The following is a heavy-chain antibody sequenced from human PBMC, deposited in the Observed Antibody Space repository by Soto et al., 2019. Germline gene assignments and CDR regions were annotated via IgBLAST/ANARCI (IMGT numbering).Heavy chain of an antibody. CDR2: IIPIFGTA. J-gene: IGHJ4*02. V-gene: IGHV1-69*12. CDR3: ARGRWSSGWYTSFDY. CDR1: GGTFSSYA. D-gene: IGHD6-19*01. Sequence: QVQLVQSGAEVKKPGSSVKVSCKASGGTFSSYAISWVRQAPGQGLEWMGGIIPIFGTANYAQKLQGRVTITADESTSTAHMERSSLRSEDTAVYYCARGRWSSGWYTSFDYWGQGTLVTVSS.